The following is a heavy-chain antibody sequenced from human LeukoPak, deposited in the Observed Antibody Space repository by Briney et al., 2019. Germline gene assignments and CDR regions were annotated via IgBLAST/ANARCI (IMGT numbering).Heavy chain of an antibody. CDR3: ARSPGHSAYDLGY. Sequence: GGSLRLSCAASGFTVSSNYMSWVRQAPGKGLEWVSVIYSGGSTYYADPVKGRFTISRDNSKNTLYLQMNSLRVDDTAMYYCARSPGHSAYDLGYWGQGTLVTVSS. CDR2: IYSGGST. V-gene: IGHV3-66*01. CDR1: GFTVSSNY. D-gene: IGHD5-12*01. J-gene: IGHJ4*02.